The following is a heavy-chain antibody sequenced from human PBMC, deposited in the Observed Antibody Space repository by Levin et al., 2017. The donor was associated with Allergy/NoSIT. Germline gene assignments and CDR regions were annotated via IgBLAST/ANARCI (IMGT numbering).Heavy chain of an antibody. CDR2: ISYDGSNK. J-gene: IGHJ4*02. CDR3: AREPRGASSCPHFDH. Sequence: GESLKISCAASGFTFSTYGVHWVRQPPGKGLEWVAGISYDGSNKYYADSVKGRFSISRDNSKNTLYLQMTSLGADDTAVFYCAREPRGASSCPHFDHSGQGALVTVSS. V-gene: IGHV3-33*01. CDR1: GFTFSTYG. D-gene: IGHD6-13*01.